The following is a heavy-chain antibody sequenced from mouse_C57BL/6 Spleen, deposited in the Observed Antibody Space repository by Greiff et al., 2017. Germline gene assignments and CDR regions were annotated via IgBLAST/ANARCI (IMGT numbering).Heavy chain of an antibody. V-gene: IGHV1-39*01. CDR1: GYSFTDYN. Sequence: LEESGPELVKPGASVKISCKASGYSFTDYNMNWVKQSNGKSLEWIGVINPNYGTTSYNQKFKGKATLPVDQSSNTAYMQLNSLTSEDSAVYYCARDYYYGSSWFAYWGQGTLVTVSA. CDR3: ARDYYYGSSWFAY. D-gene: IGHD1-1*01. J-gene: IGHJ3*01. CDR2: INPNYGTT.